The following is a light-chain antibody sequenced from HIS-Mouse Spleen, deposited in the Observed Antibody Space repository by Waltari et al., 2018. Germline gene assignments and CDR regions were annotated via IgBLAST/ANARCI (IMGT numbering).Light chain of an antibody. CDR1: RRVSSY. V-gene: IGKV3-11*01. CDR3: QQRSNGPPT. CDR2: DAS. J-gene: IGKJ1*01. Sequence: IVLTQSPATLSLSPGERATLTCRASRRVSSYLAWDQQKPGQPPRLLIYDASNGATGIPARCSGSGSETDFTLTISSLEPEDYAVYYCQQRSNGPPTFGQGTKVEIK.